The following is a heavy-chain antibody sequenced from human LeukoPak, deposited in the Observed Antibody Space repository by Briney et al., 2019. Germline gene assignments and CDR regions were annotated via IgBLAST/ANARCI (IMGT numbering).Heavy chain of an antibody. CDR1: GSSISTDEYY. V-gene: IGHV4-30-4*01. J-gene: IGHJ4*02. CDR2: IYYNGNT. D-gene: IGHD3-9*01. Sequence: PSQTLSLTCTVSGSSISTDEYYWSWIRQSPGKGLEWIGHIYYNGNTYYNPSFKSRVSISLDTSKRHFSLKLSSVTAADTAVYFCARDDYDVLADYWTGWVYWGQGTLVTVSS. CDR3: ARDDYDVLADYWTGWVY.